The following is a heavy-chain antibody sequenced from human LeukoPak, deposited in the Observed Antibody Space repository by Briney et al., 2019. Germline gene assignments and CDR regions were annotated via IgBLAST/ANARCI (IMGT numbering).Heavy chain of an antibody. CDR3: AKRPYSSGRFDY. Sequence: GSLRLSCAASGFTFSSYAMSWVRQAPGKGLEWVSAISGSGGSTYYADSVKGRFTISRDNSKNTLYLQMNSLRAEDTAVYYCAKRPYSSGRFDYWGQRTLVTVSS. CDR1: GFTFSSYA. D-gene: IGHD6-19*01. V-gene: IGHV3-23*01. J-gene: IGHJ4*02. CDR2: ISGSGGST.